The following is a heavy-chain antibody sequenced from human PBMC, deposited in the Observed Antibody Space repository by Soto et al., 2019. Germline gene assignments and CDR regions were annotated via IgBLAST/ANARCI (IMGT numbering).Heavy chain of an antibody. Sequence: EVQLVESGGGLVKPGGSLRLSCAASGFTFSHYTMNWVRQAPGKGLEWVSSISHSGTYIYYADSLRGRFTISRDNAKNSLYMHMNSLIAEHTAVYYCTTLLVEMAKTLFDCWGQGTLVTVSS. CDR2: ISHSGTYI. J-gene: IGHJ4*02. CDR1: GFTFSHYT. D-gene: IGHD2-15*01. V-gene: IGHV3-21*01. CDR3: TTLLVEMAKTLFDC.